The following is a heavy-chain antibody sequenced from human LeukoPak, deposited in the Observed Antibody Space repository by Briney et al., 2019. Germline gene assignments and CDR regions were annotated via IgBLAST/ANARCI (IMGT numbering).Heavy chain of an antibody. CDR1: GFTFSTYW. CDR2: INNDGDNT. J-gene: IGHJ4*02. V-gene: IGHV3-74*01. CDR3: ARDKEHGDSFFDY. D-gene: IGHD4-17*01. Sequence: QPGGSLRLSCAASGFTFSTYWMHWVRQAPGKGLVWVSRINNDGDNTPYAESVKGRFTISRDNAKNSLYLQMNSLRAEDTAVYYCARDKEHGDSFFDYWAREPWSPSPQ.